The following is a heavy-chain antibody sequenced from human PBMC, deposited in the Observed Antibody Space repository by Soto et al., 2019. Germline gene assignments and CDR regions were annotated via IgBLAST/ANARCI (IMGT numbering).Heavy chain of an antibody. Sequence: QVQLVHSGAEVKKPGSSVKVSCKASGGTFSSYAISWVRQAPGQGLEWMGEIIPIFGTANYAQKFQGRVTITADESTSTAYMELSSLRSEDTAVYYCARDRGPSSGYYPYWFDPWGQGTLVTVSS. V-gene: IGHV1-69*12. CDR2: IIPIFGTA. D-gene: IGHD3-22*01. CDR3: ARDRGPSSGYYPYWFDP. J-gene: IGHJ5*02. CDR1: GGTFSSYA.